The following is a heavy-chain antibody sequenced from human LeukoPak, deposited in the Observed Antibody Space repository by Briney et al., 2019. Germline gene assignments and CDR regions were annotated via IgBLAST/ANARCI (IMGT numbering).Heavy chain of an antibody. J-gene: IGHJ6*04. Sequence: PSETLSLTCAVSGYSISSSYYWGWIRQPPGKGLEWIGSIYHSGSTYYNPSLKSRVTISVDTSKNQFSLKLSSVTAADTAVYYCTQGMDVWGKGTTVTVSS. V-gene: IGHV4-38-2*01. CDR2: IYHSGST. CDR3: TQGMDV. CDR1: GYSISSSYY.